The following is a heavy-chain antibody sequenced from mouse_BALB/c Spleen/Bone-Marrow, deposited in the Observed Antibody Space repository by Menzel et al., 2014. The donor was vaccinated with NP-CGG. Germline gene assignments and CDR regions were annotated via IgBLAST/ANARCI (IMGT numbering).Heavy chain of an antibody. CDR2: VGGGDSYT. V-gene: IGHV5-6*01. CDR1: GFTFSSYG. CDR3: AFITAIAY. J-gene: IGHJ3*01. Sequence: EVMLVESGGDLVEPGGSLKLSCAASGFTFSSYGMSWVRQTPDKRLEWVATVGGGDSYTYYPDFVKGRFTNSRDIAKNTLYLHMSSLKSEDTAMYYCAFITAIAYWGQGTLVTVSA. D-gene: IGHD1-1*01.